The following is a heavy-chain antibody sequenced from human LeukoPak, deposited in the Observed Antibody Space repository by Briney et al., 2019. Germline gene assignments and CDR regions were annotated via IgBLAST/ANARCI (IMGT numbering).Heavy chain of an antibody. V-gene: IGHV3-33*01. J-gene: IGHJ4*02. Sequence: GGSLRLSCAASGFTFSSYGMHWVRQAPGKGLEWVAVIWYDGSNKYYADSVKGRFTISRDNSKNTLYLQMNSLRAEDTAVYYCARDNYYDSSGYYDYWGQGTLSPSPQ. D-gene: IGHD3-22*01. CDR3: ARDNYYDSSGYYDY. CDR1: GFTFSSYG. CDR2: IWYDGSNK.